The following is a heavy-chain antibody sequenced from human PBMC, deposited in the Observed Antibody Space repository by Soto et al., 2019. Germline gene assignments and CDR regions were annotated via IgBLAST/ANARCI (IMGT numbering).Heavy chain of an antibody. V-gene: IGHV1-2*04. D-gene: IGHD2-2*01. CDR3: AREVVPAALDYYYYGMDV. J-gene: IGHJ6*02. Sequence: GASVKVSCKASGYTFTGYYMHWVRQAPGQGLEWMGWINPNSGGTNYAQKFQGWVTMTRDTSISTAYMELSRLRSDDTAVYYCAREVVPAALDYYYYGMDVWGQGTTVTVS. CDR1: GYTFTGYY. CDR2: INPNSGGT.